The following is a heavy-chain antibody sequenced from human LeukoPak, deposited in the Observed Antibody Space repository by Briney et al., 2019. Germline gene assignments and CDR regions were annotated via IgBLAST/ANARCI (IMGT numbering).Heavy chain of an antibody. CDR2: IYTSGST. D-gene: IGHD5-18*01. CDR1: GGSISSYY. CDR3: ARHRKGSYGHPAYYYYYMDV. Sequence: SETLSLTCTVSGGSISSYYWSWIRQLPGKGLEWIGYIYTSGSTNYNPSLKSRVTISVDTSKNQFSLKLSSVTAADTAVYYCARHRKGSYGHPAYYYYYMDVWGKGTTVTVSS. J-gene: IGHJ6*03. V-gene: IGHV4-4*09.